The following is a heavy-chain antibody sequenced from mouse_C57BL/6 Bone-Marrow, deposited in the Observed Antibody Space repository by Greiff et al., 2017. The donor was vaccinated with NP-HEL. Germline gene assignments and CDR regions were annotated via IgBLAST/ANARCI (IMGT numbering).Heavy chain of an antibody. Sequence: DVMLVESGGGLVKPGGSLKLSCAASGFTFSSYTMSWVRQTPEKRLEWVATISGGGGNTYYPDSVKGRFTISRDNAKNTLYLQMSSLRSEDTALYYCARRGTTVVGPYFDYWGQGTTLTVSS. CDR1: GFTFSSYT. D-gene: IGHD1-1*01. V-gene: IGHV5-9*01. J-gene: IGHJ2*01. CDR3: ARRGTTVVGPYFDY. CDR2: ISGGGGNT.